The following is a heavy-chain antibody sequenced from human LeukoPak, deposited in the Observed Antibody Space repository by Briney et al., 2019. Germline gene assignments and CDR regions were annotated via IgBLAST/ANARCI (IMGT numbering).Heavy chain of an antibody. J-gene: IGHJ4*02. Sequence: GGSLRLSCAASGFTFSSYGMHWVRQAPGKGLEWVAFIRYDGSNKYYADSVKGRFTISRDNSKNTLYLQMNSLRAEDTAVYYCATGGLLWFGELSDYWGQGTLVTVSS. CDR2: IRYDGSNK. CDR3: ATGGLLWFGELSDY. V-gene: IGHV3-30*02. CDR1: GFTFSSYG. D-gene: IGHD3-10*01.